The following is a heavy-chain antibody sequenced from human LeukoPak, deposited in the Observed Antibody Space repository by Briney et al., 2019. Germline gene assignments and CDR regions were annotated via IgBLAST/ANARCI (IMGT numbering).Heavy chain of an antibody. J-gene: IGHJ3*02. V-gene: IGHV1-46*01. CDR2: INPSGGST. CDR1: GYTFTGYY. D-gene: IGHD3-22*01. CDR3: ARAWTYYCDSSGYPDAFDI. Sequence: ASVKVSCKASGYTFTGYYMHWVRQAPGQGLEWMGIINPSGGSTSYAQKFQGRVTMTRDTSTSTVYMELSSLRSEDTAVYYCARAWTYYCDSSGYPDAFDIWGQGTMVTVSS.